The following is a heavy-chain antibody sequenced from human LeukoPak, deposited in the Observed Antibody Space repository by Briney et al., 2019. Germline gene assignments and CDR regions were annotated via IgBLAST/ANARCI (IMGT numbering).Heavy chain of an antibody. Sequence: GGSLRLFYAASGFAFSSFCVNWVRQGPGKGLEWVSGISFINSAWFDDSVKGRFTISRDNSKNTVYLQMNSLRDDDMAIYYCAKGTSSLNYDAFDIWGQGTLVTVSS. CDR2: ISFINSA. J-gene: IGHJ3*02. V-gene: IGHV3-23*01. CDR3: AKGTSSLNYDAFDI. D-gene: IGHD6-19*01. CDR1: GFAFSSFC.